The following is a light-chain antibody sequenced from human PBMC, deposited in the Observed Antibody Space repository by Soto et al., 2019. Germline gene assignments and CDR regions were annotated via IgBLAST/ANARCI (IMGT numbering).Light chain of an antibody. CDR3: ISYAGSNKPA. Sequence: QSALTQPPSASGSPGQSVAISCRGTSSDVGGYNYVSWYQQHPGKAPKLMIYDVNKRPSGVPDRFSGSKSGNTASLTVSGLQAEDEADIYCISYAGSNKPAFGGGTKLTVL. J-gene: IGLJ2*01. V-gene: IGLV2-8*01. CDR1: SSDVGGYNY. CDR2: DVN.